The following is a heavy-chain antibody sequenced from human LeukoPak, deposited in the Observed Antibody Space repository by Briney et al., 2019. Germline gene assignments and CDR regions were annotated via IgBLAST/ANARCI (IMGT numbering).Heavy chain of an antibody. V-gene: IGHV2-5*01. Sequence: SGPTLVNPTQTLTLTCTFSGLSLSTSGEAVGWVRQPPGKALEWLALIYWNDDKRYSPSLESRLTITKDTSKNQVVLRMTNVDPVDSATYYCGHRRPWGNFDYWGQGTLVTVSS. CDR3: GHRRPWGNFDY. CDR1: GLSLSTSGEA. D-gene: IGHD7-27*01. CDR2: IYWNDDK. J-gene: IGHJ4*02.